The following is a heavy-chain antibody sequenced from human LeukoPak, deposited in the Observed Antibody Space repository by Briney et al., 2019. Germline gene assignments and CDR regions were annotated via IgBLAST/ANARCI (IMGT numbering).Heavy chain of an antibody. CDR2: IYYSGST. V-gene: IGHV4-59*08. Sequence: PSETLSLTCAVYGGSFSGYYWSWIRQPPGKGLEWIGYIYYSGSTNYNPSLKSRVTISVDTSKNQFSLKLSSVTAADTAVYYCARHKDGYSYGSNWFDPWGQGTLVTVSS. CDR1: GGSFSGYY. CDR3: ARHKDGYSYGSNWFDP. J-gene: IGHJ5*02. D-gene: IGHD5-18*01.